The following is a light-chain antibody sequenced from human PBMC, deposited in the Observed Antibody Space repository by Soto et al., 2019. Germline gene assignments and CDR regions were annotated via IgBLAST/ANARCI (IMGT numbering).Light chain of an antibody. CDR1: SSDVGRYDY. CDR2: DVS. V-gene: IGLV2-11*01. CDR3: CSFAGSYTYV. Sequence: QSALTQPRSVSGSPGQSVTISCTGTSSDVGRYDYVSWYQQHPGKAPKLIIYDVSERPSGVPERFSGSKFGNTASLTISGLQAEDEADYSCCSFAGSYTYVFGTGTKVTVL. J-gene: IGLJ1*01.